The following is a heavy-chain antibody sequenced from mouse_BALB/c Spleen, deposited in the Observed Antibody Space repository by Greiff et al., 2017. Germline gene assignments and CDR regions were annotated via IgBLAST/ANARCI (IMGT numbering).Heavy chain of an antibody. D-gene: IGHD2-4*01. CDR2: IYPGDGDT. CDR3: ARSYYDSAWFAY. CDR1: GYAFSSYW. Sequence: VQLHQSGAELVRPGSSVKISCKASGYAFSSYWMNWVKQRPGQGLEWIGQIYPGDGDTNYNGKFKGKATLTADKSSSTAYMQLSSLTSEDSAVYFCARSYYDSAWFAYWGQGTLVTVSA. V-gene: IGHV1-80*01. J-gene: IGHJ3*01.